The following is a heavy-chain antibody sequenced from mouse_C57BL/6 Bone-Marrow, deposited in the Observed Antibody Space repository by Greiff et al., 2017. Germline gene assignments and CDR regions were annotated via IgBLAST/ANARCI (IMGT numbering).Heavy chain of an antibody. CDR1: GYTFTEYT. Sequence: QVQLQQSGAELVNPGASVKLSCKASGYTFTEYTIHWVKQRSGQGLEWIGWFYPGSGSIKYNAKFKDKATLTADKSSSTVYMALSRLTSEDSAVYFCARHEETIYYGYDAGFAYWGQGTLVTVSA. V-gene: IGHV1-62-2*01. J-gene: IGHJ3*01. D-gene: IGHD2-2*01. CDR3: ARHEETIYYGYDAGFAY. CDR2: FYPGSGSI.